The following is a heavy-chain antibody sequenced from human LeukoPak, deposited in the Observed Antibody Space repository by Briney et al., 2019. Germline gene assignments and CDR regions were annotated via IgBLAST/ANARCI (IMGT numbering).Heavy chain of an antibody. J-gene: IGHJ5*02. Sequence: LPGGSLRLSCAASGFTFSSFGIHWVRQAPGKGLEWVANIKHDGSDQYYLDSVKGRFTISRDNAKNSLYLQMNSLRAEDTAVYYCARGIATGIDFFDPWGQGTLVTVSS. CDR1: GFTFSSFG. V-gene: IGHV3-7*01. CDR3: ARGIATGIDFFDP. CDR2: IKHDGSDQ. D-gene: IGHD6-13*01.